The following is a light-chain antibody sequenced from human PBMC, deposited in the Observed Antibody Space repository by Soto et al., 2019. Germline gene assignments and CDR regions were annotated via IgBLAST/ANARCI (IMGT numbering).Light chain of an antibody. CDR3: CSYAGSYTYV. J-gene: IGLJ1*01. CDR2: DVS. CDR1: SSDVGGYDY. V-gene: IGLV2-11*01. Sequence: QSALTQPRSVSGSPGQSVTISCTGTSSDVGGYDYVSWYQQHPGKAPKLMIFDVSKRPSGVPDRFSASKSGNTASLIISGLQAEDEADYYCCSYAGSYTYVFATGTKVTVL.